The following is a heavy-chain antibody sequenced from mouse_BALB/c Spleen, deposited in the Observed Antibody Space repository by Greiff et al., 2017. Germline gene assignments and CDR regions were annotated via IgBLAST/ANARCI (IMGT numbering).Heavy chain of an antibody. CDR1: GYTFTSYN. V-gene: IGHV1-12*01. D-gene: IGHD3-2*01. Sequence: QVQLQQPGAELVKPGASVKMSCKASGYTFTSYNMHWVKQTPGQGLEWIGAIYPGNGDTSYNQKFKGKATLTADKSSSTAYMQLSSLTSEDSAVYYCARGDSSGWFAYWGQGTLVTVSA. CDR2: IYPGNGDT. J-gene: IGHJ3*01. CDR3: ARGDSSGWFAY.